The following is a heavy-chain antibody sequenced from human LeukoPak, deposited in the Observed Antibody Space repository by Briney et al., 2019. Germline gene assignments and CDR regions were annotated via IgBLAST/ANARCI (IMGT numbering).Heavy chain of an antibody. Sequence: SETLSLTCTVSGGSISSGSYYWRWIRQPAGKGLEWIGRIYTSGSTNYNPSLKSRVTISVDTSKNQFSLKLSSVTAADTAVYYCARVRGLYYYYYYMDVWGKGTTVTVSS. CDR2: IYTSGST. J-gene: IGHJ6*03. V-gene: IGHV4-61*02. CDR1: GGSISSGSYY. CDR3: ARVRGLYYYYYYMDV.